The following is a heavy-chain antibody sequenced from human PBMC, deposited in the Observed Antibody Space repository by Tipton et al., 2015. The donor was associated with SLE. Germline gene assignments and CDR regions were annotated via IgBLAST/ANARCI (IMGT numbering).Heavy chain of an antibody. CDR1: GFIFRSYS. CDR3: VKVAYVGSRLDY. D-gene: IGHD1-26*01. CDR2: SSDSGGST. J-gene: IGHJ4*02. Sequence: SLRLSCIASGFIFRSYSMSWVRQAPGKGLEWVSSSSDSGGSTYYAGFVKGRFTISRDKSKNTMYLQMNSLRPEDTAVYYCVKVAYVGSRLDYWGQGTLVTVSS. V-gene: IGHV3-23*01.